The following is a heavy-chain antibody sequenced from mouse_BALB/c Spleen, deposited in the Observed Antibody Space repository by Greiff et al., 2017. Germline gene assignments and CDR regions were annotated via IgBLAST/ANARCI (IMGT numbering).Heavy chain of an antibody. CDR3: AREDYYGSSYFDY. CDR2: IWGDGST. V-gene: IGHV2-6-7*01. CDR1: GFSLTGYG. Sequence: VMLVESGPGLVAPSQSLSITCTVSGFSLTGYGVNWVRQPPGKGLEWLGMIWGDGSTDYNSALKSRLSISKDNSKSQVFLKMNSLQTDDTARYYCAREDYYGSSYFDYWGQGTTLTVSS. D-gene: IGHD1-1*01. J-gene: IGHJ2*01.